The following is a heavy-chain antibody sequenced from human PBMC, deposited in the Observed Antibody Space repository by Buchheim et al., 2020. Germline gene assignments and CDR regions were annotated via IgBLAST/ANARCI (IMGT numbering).Heavy chain of an antibody. J-gene: IGHJ6*02. CDR1: GGTFSSYA. CDR2: IIPIFGTA. Sequence: QVQLVQSGAEVKKPGSSVKVSCKASGGTFSSYAISWVRQAPGQGLEWMGGIIPIFGTANYAQKFQGRVTITADKSTSTAYMGRGSLRSEDTAVYYCARVGYYDSSGYYTPKTTYYYYGMDVWGQGTT. D-gene: IGHD3-22*01. V-gene: IGHV1-69*06. CDR3: ARVGYYDSSGYYTPKTTYYYYGMDV.